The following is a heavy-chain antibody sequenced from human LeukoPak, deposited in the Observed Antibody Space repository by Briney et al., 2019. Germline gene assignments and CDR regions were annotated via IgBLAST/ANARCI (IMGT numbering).Heavy chain of an antibody. CDR2: ISNNGGYT. J-gene: IGHJ4*02. CDR3: AKQLGYCSDGSCYFPY. D-gene: IGHD2-15*01. Sequence: GGSLRLSCAASGFTFSSSAMSWVRQSPGKGLEWVSAISNNGGYTYYADSVQGRFTISRDNSKSTLFLQMNSLRAEDTAVYYCAKQLGYCSDGSCYFPYWGQGSLVTVSS. CDR1: GFTFSSSA. V-gene: IGHV3-23*01.